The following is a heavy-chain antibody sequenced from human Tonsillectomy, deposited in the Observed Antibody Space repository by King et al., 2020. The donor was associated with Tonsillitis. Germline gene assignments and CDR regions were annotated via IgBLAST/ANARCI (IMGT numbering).Heavy chain of an antibody. J-gene: IGHJ6*02. CDR3: ARAPPAAPRSYYYYGMDV. Sequence: VQLVESGGGVVQPGRSLRLSCAASGFTFSSYAMHWVRQAPGKGLEWVAVIWYDGSTKSYVDSVEGRFTISRDNSKNTLFLQINNLRAEDTAVYYCARAPPAAPRSYYYYGMDVWGQGTTVTVSS. CDR2: IWYDGSTK. V-gene: IGHV3-33*01. CDR1: GFTFSSYA. D-gene: IGHD2-2*01.